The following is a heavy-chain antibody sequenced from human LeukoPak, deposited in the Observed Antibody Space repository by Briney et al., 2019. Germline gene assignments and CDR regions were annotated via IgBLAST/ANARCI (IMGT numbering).Heavy chain of an antibody. CDR1: GGSISSSSYY. CDR2: IYYSGNT. CDR3: AQYVTAMVYFDY. D-gene: IGHD5-18*01. V-gene: IGHV4-39*01. Sequence: PSETLSLTCTVSGGSISSSSYYWGWIRQPPGKGLEWIGSIYYSGNTYYNPSLKSRVTISVDTSKNQFSLTLSSVTAADTAAYYCAQYVTAMVYFDYWGQGTLVTVSS. J-gene: IGHJ4*02.